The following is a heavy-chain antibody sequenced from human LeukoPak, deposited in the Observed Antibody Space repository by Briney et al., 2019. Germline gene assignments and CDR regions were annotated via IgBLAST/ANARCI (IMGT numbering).Heavy chain of an antibody. V-gene: IGHV3-33*01. CDR1: GFTFSSYG. D-gene: IGHD6-6*01. CDR3: AREKEQLVAFDY. CDR2: IWYDGSNK. Sequence: GGSLRLSCAASGFTFSSYGMHWVRQAPGKGLEWVAVIWYDGSNKYYADSVKGRLTISRDNSKNTLYLQMNSLRAEDTAVYYCAREKEQLVAFDYWGQGTLVTVSS. J-gene: IGHJ4*02.